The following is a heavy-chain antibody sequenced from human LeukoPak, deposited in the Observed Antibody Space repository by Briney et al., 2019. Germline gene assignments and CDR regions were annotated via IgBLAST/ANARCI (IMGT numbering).Heavy chain of an antibody. J-gene: IGHJ6*03. CDR2: IYYSGNT. Sequence: PSETLSLTCAVYGGSFSGYYWSWIRQPPGKGLEWIGYIYYSGNTNYNPSLKSRVTISVDTSKNQFSLKLSSVTAADTAVYYCARVGRYYNYMDVWGKGTTVTVSS. V-gene: IGHV4-59*01. CDR3: ARVGRYYNYMDV. CDR1: GGSFSGYY.